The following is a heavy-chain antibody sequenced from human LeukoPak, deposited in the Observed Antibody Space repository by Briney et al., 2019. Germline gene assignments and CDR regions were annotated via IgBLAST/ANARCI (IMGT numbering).Heavy chain of an antibody. CDR1: GFTFCSYA. J-gene: IGHJ5*02. D-gene: IGHD3-22*01. V-gene: IGHV3-23*01. CDR3: AKDKMIVLVIWFDP. CDR2: ISGSGGST. Sequence: GGSLRLSCAAYGFTFCSYAMSWVRQAPGKVLEWVSAISGSGGSTYYADSVKGGFTMYRDNSKNTRYLQMHSLRAEDTAVYYCAKDKMIVLVIWFDPWGQGTLVTVSS.